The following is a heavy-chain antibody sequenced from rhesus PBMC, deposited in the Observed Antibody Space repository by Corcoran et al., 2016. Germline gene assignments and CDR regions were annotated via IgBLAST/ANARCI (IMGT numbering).Heavy chain of an antibody. Sequence: QVQLQESGPGLVKPSETLSLTCAVDGGSISDYYYWSWIRKHPGKGLEWIGQIYGGSGSTYSDPALQGRVTVSTDASKNQFSLKLSSVTAADTAVYYCARASYSSSYYFDYWGQGVLVTVSS. CDR2: IYGGSGST. V-gene: IGHV4-143*01. J-gene: IGHJ4*01. CDR1: GGSISDYYY. CDR3: ARASYSSSYYFDY. D-gene: IGHD6-43*01.